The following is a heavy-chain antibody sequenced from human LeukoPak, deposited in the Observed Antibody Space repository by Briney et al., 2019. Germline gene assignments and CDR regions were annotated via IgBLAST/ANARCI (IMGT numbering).Heavy chain of an antibody. D-gene: IGHD1-26*01. CDR1: GYTFTSSG. V-gene: IGHV1-18*01. CDR3: ARDPVGRSWFDP. CDR2: ISAYNENT. Sequence: ASVKVSCKASGYTFTSSGVSWVRQAPGQGLEWMGWISAYNENTHYAQKFQGRVTMTTDTSTSTAYMELRSLRSDDTAVYYCARDPVGRSWFDPWGQGTLVTVSS. J-gene: IGHJ5*02.